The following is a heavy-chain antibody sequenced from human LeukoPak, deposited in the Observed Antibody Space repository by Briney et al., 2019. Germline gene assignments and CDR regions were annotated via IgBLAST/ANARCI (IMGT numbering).Heavy chain of an antibody. CDR1: GFTFSSYG. CDR2: IRYDGSNK. V-gene: IGHV3-30*02. J-gene: IGHJ4*02. D-gene: IGHD3-9*01. CDR3: AKILRYFDWFFNY. Sequence: GGSLRLSCAASGFTFSSYGMHWVRQAPGKGLEWVAFIRYDGSNKYYADSVKGRFTISRDNSKNTLYLQMNSLRAEDTAVYYCAKILRYFDWFFNYWGQGTLVTVSS.